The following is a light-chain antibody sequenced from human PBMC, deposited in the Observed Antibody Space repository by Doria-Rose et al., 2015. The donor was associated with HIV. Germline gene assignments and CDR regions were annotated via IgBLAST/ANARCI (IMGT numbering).Light chain of an antibody. J-gene: IGKJ1*01. CDR3: QQYYSYPPT. V-gene: IGKV1-8*01. CDR1: QDISNY. CDR2: VAS. Sequence: ITCRASQDISNYLAWYQQKPGKAPKLLIYVASTLQSGVPSRFSGSGSGTDFTLTISYLQSEDFATYYCQQYYSYPPTFGQGTKVEVK.